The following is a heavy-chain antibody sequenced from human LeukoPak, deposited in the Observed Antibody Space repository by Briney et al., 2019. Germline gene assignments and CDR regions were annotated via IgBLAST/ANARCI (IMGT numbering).Heavy chain of an antibody. D-gene: IGHD3-22*01. V-gene: IGHV4-59*03. CDR2: ISYDGNT. Sequence: TSETLSLTCNVSGGSISSYRWNWIRQPPGKGLEWIGYISYDGNTNYNPSLKSRVTLSVDTSKNQFSLNLKSVTAADTAIYYCTKGYYEPFDCRGQGTLVTVTS. J-gene: IGHJ4*02. CDR1: GGSISSYR. CDR3: TKGYYEPFDC.